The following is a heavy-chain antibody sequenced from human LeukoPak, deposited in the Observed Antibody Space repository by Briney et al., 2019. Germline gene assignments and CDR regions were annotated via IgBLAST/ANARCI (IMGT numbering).Heavy chain of an antibody. CDR3: ARRVVVTAIDAFDI. Sequence: SETLSLTCTVSDGSISSYYWSWIRQPAGKGLEWIGRLYTSGSTNYNPSLKSRVTISVDTSKNQFSLKLSSVTAADTAVYYCARRVVVTAIDAFDIWGQGTMVTVSS. CDR1: DGSISSYY. J-gene: IGHJ3*02. D-gene: IGHD2-21*02. V-gene: IGHV4-4*07. CDR2: LYTSGST.